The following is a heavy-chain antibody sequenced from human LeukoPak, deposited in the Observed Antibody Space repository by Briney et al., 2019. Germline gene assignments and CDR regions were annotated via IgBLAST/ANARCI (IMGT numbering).Heavy chain of an antibody. CDR3: ARTYNYDNSGYYYYFDP. J-gene: IGHJ4*02. D-gene: IGHD3-22*01. CDR1: GGSISSSSYY. Sequence: SETLSLTCTVSGGSISSSSYYWGWIRQPPGKGLEWIGSIYYSGSTYYNPSLKSRVTISVDTSKNQFSLKLSSVTAADTAVYYCARTYNYDNSGYYYYFDPWGQGTLVTVSS. V-gene: IGHV4-39*01. CDR2: IYYSGST.